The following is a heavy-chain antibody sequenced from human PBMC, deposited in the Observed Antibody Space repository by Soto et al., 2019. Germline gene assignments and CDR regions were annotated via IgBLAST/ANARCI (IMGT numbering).Heavy chain of an antibody. Sequence: QVQLVQSGAEVKNPGASVKVSCRASGYTFTLNAINWIRQAPGQRLEWIGKIDPGNGNTKYSQNFQGRVTITRDTAASAAYMELSTLGAEDTSIYYCARSETGYSRFDYWGQGTLVTVSS. V-gene: IGHV1-3*01. CDR3: ARSETGYSRFDY. CDR2: IDPGNGNT. D-gene: IGHD3-9*01. J-gene: IGHJ4*02. CDR1: GYTFTLNA.